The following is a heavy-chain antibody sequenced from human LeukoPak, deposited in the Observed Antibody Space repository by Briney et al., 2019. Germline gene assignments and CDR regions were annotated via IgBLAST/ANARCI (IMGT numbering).Heavy chain of an antibody. V-gene: IGHV4-30-4*08. CDR1: GGSISSGDYY. D-gene: IGHD6-6*01. CDR2: IYYSGST. Sequence: PSQTLSLTCTVSGGSISSGDYYWSWIRQPPGKGLEWIGYIYYSGSTYYNPSLKSRVTISVDTSKNQFSLKLSSVTAADTAVYYCAGNLAFSSIAPSGDYWGQGTLVTVSS. J-gene: IGHJ4*02. CDR3: AGNLAFSSIAPSGDY.